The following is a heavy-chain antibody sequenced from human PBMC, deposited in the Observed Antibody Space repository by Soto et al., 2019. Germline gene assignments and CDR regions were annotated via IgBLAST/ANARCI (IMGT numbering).Heavy chain of an antibody. D-gene: IGHD3-9*01. CDR3: ARSHILDASNPHYY. CDR2: IYASRAT. V-gene: IGHV4-59*01. Sequence: SETLSLTCTVSGGSIGSCYWSWIRQSPGGPLEWIGYIYASRATTYNHYTESRITKSVDLPNDQPTAHLAPVTAADTAVYYSARSHILDASNPHYY. J-gene: IGHJ6*01. CDR1: GGSIGSCY.